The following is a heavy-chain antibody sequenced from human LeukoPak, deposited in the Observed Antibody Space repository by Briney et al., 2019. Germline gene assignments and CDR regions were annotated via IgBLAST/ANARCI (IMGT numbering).Heavy chain of an antibody. V-gene: IGHV4-4*07. Sequence: SETLSLTCTVSGGSISSYYWSWIRQPAGKGLEWIGRIYSSGSTNYNPSLKNRLTMSVDTSKNQFSLKLSSVTAADTAVYYCAREGSGGYRAFDIWGQGTMVTVSS. D-gene: IGHD2-15*01. CDR1: GGSISSYY. J-gene: IGHJ3*02. CDR3: AREGSGGYRAFDI. CDR2: IYSSGST.